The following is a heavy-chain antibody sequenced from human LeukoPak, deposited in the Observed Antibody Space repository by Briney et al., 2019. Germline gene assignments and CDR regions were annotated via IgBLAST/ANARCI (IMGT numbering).Heavy chain of an antibody. CDR3: ARDPYYGSGAPDDY. CDR1: GFTFSSYW. J-gene: IGHJ4*02. D-gene: IGHD3-10*01. Sequence: GGSLRLSCAASGFTFSSYWMSWVRQAPGKGLEWVANIKQDGSEKYYVDSVKGRFTISRDNAKNSLYLQMNSLRAEDTAVYYCARDPYYGSGAPDDYWGQGTLVTVSS. V-gene: IGHV3-7*01. CDR2: IKQDGSEK.